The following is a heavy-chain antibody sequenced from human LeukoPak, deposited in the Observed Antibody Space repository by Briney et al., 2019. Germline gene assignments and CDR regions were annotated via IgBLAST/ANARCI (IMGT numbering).Heavy chain of an antibody. CDR1: GGSFSGYY. D-gene: IGHD6-6*01. CDR2: INHSGGT. CDR3: ARTGRIAARPMDV. V-gene: IGHV4-34*01. J-gene: IGHJ6*04. Sequence: SETLSLTCAVYGGSFSGYYWSWIRQPPGKGLEWIGEINHSGGTNYDPSLKSRVTISVDTSKNQFSLKLSSVTAADTAVYYCARTGRIAARPMDVWGKGTTVTVSS.